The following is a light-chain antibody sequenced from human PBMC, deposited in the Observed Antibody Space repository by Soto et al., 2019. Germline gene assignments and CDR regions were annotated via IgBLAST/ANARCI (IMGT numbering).Light chain of an antibody. CDR2: DAY. Sequence: EIVLTQSPATLSLSPGETATLYCGASQRVSTNYVAWYQQKPGQAPRLLIYDAYSRATGISDRFSGRGSGADFTLTISRLEPEDSAVYYCQQYDNSANFGQGTRLEIK. CDR1: QRVSTNY. V-gene: IGKV3D-20*01. J-gene: IGKJ5*01. CDR3: QQYDNSAN.